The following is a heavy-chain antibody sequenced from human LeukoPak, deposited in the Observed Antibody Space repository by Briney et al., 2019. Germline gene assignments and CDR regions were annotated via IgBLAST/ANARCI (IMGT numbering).Heavy chain of an antibody. V-gene: IGHV4-59*01. CDR3: ARENPSGYYNRPIDY. CDR2: IYYSGSI. Sequence: SETLSLTCTVSAGSINSFYWSWIRQPPGKGLEWIGDIYYSGSIKYNPSLKSRVTMSVDTSKNQFSLKLSSVTAADTAIYYCARENPSGYYNRPIDYWGQGTLVTVSS. D-gene: IGHD3-22*01. J-gene: IGHJ4*02. CDR1: AGSINSFY.